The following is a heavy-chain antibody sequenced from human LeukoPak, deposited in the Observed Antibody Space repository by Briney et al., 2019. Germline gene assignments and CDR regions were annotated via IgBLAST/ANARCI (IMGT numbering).Heavy chain of an antibody. Sequence: GGSLRLSCAASGFTFSSHWMSWVRQAPGKGLEWVANIKQDGSEKYYVDSVKGRFTISRDNAKNSLYLQMNSLRAEDTAVYYCARTVDYDSGGYYFDYFDYWGQGTLVTVSS. CDR3: ARTVDYDSGGYYFDYFDY. CDR1: GFTFSSHW. D-gene: IGHD3-22*01. V-gene: IGHV3-7*01. CDR2: IKQDGSEK. J-gene: IGHJ4*02.